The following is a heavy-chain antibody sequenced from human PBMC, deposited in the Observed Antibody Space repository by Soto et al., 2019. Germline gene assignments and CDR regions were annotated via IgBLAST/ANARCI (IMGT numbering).Heavy chain of an antibody. V-gene: IGHV4-59*01. Sequence: PSETLSLTCTVSGGSISSYYWSWIRQPPGKGLEWIGYIYYSGSTNYNPSLKSRVTISVDTSKNQFSLKLSSVTAADTAVYYCAAWGEATLGYYYYGLDVWGQGTTVTVSS. CDR3: AAWGEATLGYYYYGLDV. D-gene: IGHD1-26*01. CDR2: IYYSGST. J-gene: IGHJ6*02. CDR1: GGSISSYY.